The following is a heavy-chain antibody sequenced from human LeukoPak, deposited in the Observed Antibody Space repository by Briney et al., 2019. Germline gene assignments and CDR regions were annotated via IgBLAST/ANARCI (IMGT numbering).Heavy chain of an antibody. CDR3: ARETSQKGAHYMDV. V-gene: IGHV4-59*01. CDR1: GGSISSYY. J-gene: IGHJ6*03. Sequence: SETLSLTCTVSGGSISSYYWSWIRQPPGKGLEYIGYIYYSGYTNYNPSLKSRVTISVDTSKNQFSLKLSSVTAADTAVYYCARETSQKGAHYMDVWGKGTTVTISS. CDR2: IYYSGYT. D-gene: IGHD3-16*01.